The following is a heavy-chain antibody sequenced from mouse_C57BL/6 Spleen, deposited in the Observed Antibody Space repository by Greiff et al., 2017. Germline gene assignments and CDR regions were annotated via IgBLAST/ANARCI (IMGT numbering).Heavy chain of an antibody. CDR2: IDPETGGT. CDR3: TRWATTVGNFDY. V-gene: IGHV1-15*01. J-gene: IGHJ2*01. CDR1: GYTFTDYE. Sequence: QVQLKQSGAELVRPGASVTLSCKASGYTFTDYEMHWVKQTPVHGLEWIGAIDPETGGTAYNQKFKGKAILTADKSSSTAYMELRSLTSEDSAVYYCTRWATTVGNFDYWGQGTTLTVSS. D-gene: IGHD1-1*01.